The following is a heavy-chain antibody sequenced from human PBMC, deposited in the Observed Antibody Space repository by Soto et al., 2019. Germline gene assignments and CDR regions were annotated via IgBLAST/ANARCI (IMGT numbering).Heavy chain of an antibody. D-gene: IGHD3-3*01. CDR2: INAGNGDT. CDR3: ARDPRIGYYDY. CDR1: GYTFTNYA. Sequence: ASVKVSCKASGYTFTNYAIHWVRQAPGQRLEWMGWINAGNGDTAYSQKFQGRVTITRDTSASAAFVELSSLRSEDTAIYYCARDPRIGYYDYWGQGTLVTVPQ. J-gene: IGHJ4*02. V-gene: IGHV1-3*01.